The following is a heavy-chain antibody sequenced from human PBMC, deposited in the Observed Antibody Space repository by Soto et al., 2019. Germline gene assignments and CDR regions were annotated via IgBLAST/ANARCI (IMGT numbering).Heavy chain of an antibody. CDR1: GFTFSSYE. V-gene: IGHV3-21*01. Sequence: PGGSLRLSCAASGFTFSSYEMNWVRQAPGKGLEWVSSISSTTNYIYYADSMKGRFTVSRDNAKNSVYLEMNSLSAEDTAVYYCARESEDLTSNFDYWGQGTLVTVSS. CDR3: ARESEDLTSNFDY. CDR2: ISSTTNYI. J-gene: IGHJ4*02.